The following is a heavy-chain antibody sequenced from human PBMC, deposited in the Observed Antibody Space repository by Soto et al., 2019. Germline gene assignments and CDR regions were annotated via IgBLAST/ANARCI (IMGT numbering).Heavy chain of an antibody. J-gene: IGHJ5*02. D-gene: IGHD3-9*01. V-gene: IGHV1-18*01. Sequence: ALLNLYWKASGYRISRYRGSWGRQEHRQGLEWMGWISAYNGNTNYAQKLQGRVTMTTDTSTSTAYMELRSLRSDDTAVYYCAREPYYDILPGYYNNGFDPWGQGTLVTVSS. CDR2: ISAYNGNT. CDR3: AREPYYDILPGYYNNGFDP. CDR1: GYRISRYR.